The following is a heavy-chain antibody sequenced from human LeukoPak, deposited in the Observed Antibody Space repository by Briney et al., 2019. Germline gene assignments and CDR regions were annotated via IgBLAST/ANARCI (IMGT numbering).Heavy chain of an antibody. CDR2: IIPIFGTA. J-gene: IGHJ3*02. V-gene: IGHV1-69*05. Sequence: SVKVSCKASGGTFSSYAISWVRQAPGQGLEWMGGIIPIFGTANYAQKFQGRVTITRDTSASTAYMELSSLRSEDTAVYYCATNDYYDSSGYSTFDAFDIWGQGTMVTVSS. D-gene: IGHD3-22*01. CDR3: ATNDYYDSSGYSTFDAFDI. CDR1: GGTFSSYA.